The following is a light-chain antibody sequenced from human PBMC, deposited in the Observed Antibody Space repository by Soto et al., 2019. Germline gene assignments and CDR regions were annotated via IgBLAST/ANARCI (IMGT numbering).Light chain of an antibody. V-gene: IGKV2D-29*01. CDR3: MQSAQLPLT. J-gene: IGKJ4*01. CDR2: EVS. Sequence: DVVMTQTPISLSVTPGQPASISCESSQSLLHTDGKTYLYWYLQKPGQPPQILIYEVSNLFSGVPDRFSGSGSGTYFTLKSSRVDAEDVGVYYCMQSAQLPLTFGGGTKVEIK. CDR1: QSLLHTDGKTY.